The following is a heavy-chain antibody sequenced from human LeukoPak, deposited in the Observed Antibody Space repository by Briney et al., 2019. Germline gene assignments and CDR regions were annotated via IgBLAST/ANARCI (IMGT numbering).Heavy chain of an antibody. CDR3: ARGTLGDYFDY. J-gene: IGHJ4*02. V-gene: IGHV3-21*01. D-gene: IGHD2-2*01. CDR2: ISSSSSYI. CDR1: GFTFSSYS. Sequence: GGSLRLSCAASGFTFSSYSMNWVRQAPGKGLEWVSSISSSSSYIYYADSVKGRFAISRDSAKNSLYLQMNSLRAEDTAVYYCARGTLGDYFDYWGQGTLVTVSS.